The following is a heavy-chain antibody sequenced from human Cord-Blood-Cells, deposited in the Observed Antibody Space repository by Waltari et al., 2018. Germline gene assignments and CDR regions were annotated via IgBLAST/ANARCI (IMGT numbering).Heavy chain of an antibody. Sequence: QLQLQESGPGLVKPSETLSLTCTVSGGSISSSSYYWGWIRKPPGKGLEGIGSIYYSGSTSYTPSLTSRVTISVDTSKNQFSLKLSSVTAADTAVYYCASLTGDYWGQGTLVTVSS. CDR2: IYYSGST. V-gene: IGHV4-39*01. D-gene: IGHD7-27*01. J-gene: IGHJ4*02. CDR3: ASLTGDY. CDR1: GGSISSSSYY.